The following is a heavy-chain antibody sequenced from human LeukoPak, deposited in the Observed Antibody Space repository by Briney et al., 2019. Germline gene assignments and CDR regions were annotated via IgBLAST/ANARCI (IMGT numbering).Heavy chain of an antibody. J-gene: IGHJ4*02. CDR2: IKQDGTEK. Sequence: PGESLRLSCAASGFTFTTYWMSWVRQAPGKGLEWVANIKQDGTEKYYVDSVKGRFTISRDNSKNTLYLQMNSLRAEDTAVYYCAKDRRYSYGPGTNFDYWGQGTLVTVSS. V-gene: IGHV3-7*01. D-gene: IGHD5-18*01. CDR3: AKDRRYSYGPGTNFDY. CDR1: GFTFTTYW.